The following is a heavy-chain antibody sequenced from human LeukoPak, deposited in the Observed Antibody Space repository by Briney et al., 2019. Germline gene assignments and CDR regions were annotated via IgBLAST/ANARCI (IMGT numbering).Heavy chain of an antibody. CDR2: NYPSGTT. Sequence: SQTLSLTCTVSSGSTNSGSSFWSWVRQPPGKGLEWIGYNYPSGTTYYEPSLKSRVTISVDTSNNQFSLSLDSVTAADTAVYFCSKDSHDWGQGTLVIVSS. CDR3: SKDSHD. V-gene: IGHV4-30-4*08. CDR1: SGSTNSGSSF. J-gene: IGHJ4*02. D-gene: IGHD2-21*01.